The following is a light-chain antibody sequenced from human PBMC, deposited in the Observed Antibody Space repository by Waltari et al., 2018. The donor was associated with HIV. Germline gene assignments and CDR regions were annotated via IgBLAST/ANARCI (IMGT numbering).Light chain of an antibody. CDR1: SSDVGGYQY. Sequence: QSALTQPASVSGSPGQSITISCTGTSSDVGGYQYVSWYQQHPGKAPKLMIFDVSNRPSGVSNRFSGSKSGNTASLTISGLQAEDEAHYFCSSYTSTTTLVVFSGGTKLTVL. V-gene: IGLV2-14*03. CDR3: SSYTSTTTLVV. CDR2: DVS. J-gene: IGLJ3*02.